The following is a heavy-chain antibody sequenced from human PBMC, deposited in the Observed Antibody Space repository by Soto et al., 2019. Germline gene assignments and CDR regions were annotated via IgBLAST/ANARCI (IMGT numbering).Heavy chain of an antibody. V-gene: IGHV3-23*01. CDR3: AKGVGYYYDSSGYYSRFYYYYGMDV. Sequence: GGSLRLSCAASGFTFSSYAMSWVRQAPGKGLEWVSAISGSGGSTYYADSVKGRFTISRDNSKNTLYLQMNSLRAEDTAVYYCAKGVGYYYDSSGYYSRFYYYYGMDVWGQGTTVTVSS. J-gene: IGHJ6*02. D-gene: IGHD3-22*01. CDR1: GFTFSSYA. CDR2: ISGSGGST.